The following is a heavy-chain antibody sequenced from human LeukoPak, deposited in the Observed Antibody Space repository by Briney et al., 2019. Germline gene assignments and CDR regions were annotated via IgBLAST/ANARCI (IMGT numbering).Heavy chain of an antibody. CDR1: GFTFSSYE. D-gene: IGHD4-23*01. CDR2: INQDGSEK. CDR3: ARLGRWTQAWSYGI. Sequence: GGSLRLSCAASGFTFSSYEMNWVRQAPGKGLECVANINQDGSEKYYVDSVRGRFTISRDNAKNSLYLQMNNLRLEDTAVYYCARLGRWTQAWSYGIWGRGTLVTVSS. J-gene: IGHJ4*02. V-gene: IGHV3-7*01.